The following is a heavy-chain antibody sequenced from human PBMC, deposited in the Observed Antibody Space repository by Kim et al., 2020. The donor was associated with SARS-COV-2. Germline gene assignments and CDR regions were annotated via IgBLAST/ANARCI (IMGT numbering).Heavy chain of an antibody. J-gene: IGHJ4*02. D-gene: IGHD5-18*01. CDR2: IYPGDSDT. CDR1: GYSFTDFW. V-gene: IGHV5-51*01. CDR3: ARHFSDGFSYGWIDY. Sequence: GESLKISCKGSGYSFTDFWIGWVRQMPGKGLEWMGIIYPGDSDTSYSPAFQGQVTISADKSISTDYLQWTSLKASDTAIYFCARHFSDGFSYGWIDYWGLGTLVTGTS.